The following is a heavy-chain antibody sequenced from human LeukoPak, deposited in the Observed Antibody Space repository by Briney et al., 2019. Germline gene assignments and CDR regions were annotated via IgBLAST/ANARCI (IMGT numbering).Heavy chain of an antibody. D-gene: IGHD3-22*01. Sequence: GGSLRLSCAAPGFTFSSYAMSWVRQAPGKGLEWVSAISGSGGSTYYADSVKGRFTISRDNSKNTLYLQMNSLRAEDTAVYYCAKASYYYDSSGYQVWDYYYMDVWGKGTTVTVSS. J-gene: IGHJ6*03. V-gene: IGHV3-23*01. CDR1: GFTFSSYA. CDR3: AKASYYYDSSGYQVWDYYYMDV. CDR2: ISGSGGST.